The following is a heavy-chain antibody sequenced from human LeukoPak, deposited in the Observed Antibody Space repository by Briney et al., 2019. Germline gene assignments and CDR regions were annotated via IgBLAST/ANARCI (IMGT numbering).Heavy chain of an antibody. CDR1: GFPFSSYS. CDR3: ARGPGIAAAGTAGGY. CDR2: INHSGST. V-gene: IGHV4-34*01. D-gene: IGHD6-13*01. Sequence: PGGSLRLSCAASGFPFSSYSMTWVRQAPGKGLEWIGEINHSGSTNYNPSLKSRVTISVDTSKNQFSLKLSSVTAADTAVYYCARGPGIAAAGTAGGYWGQGTLVTVSS. J-gene: IGHJ4*02.